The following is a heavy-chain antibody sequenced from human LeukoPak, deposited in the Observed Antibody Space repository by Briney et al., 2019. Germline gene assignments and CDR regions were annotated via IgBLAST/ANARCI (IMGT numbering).Heavy chain of an antibody. V-gene: IGHV4-34*01. CDR1: GGSFSGYY. D-gene: IGHD1-14*01. CDR2: INHSGST. Sequence: PSETLSLTCAVYGGSFSGYYWSWIRQPPGKGLEWIGEINHSGSTNYNPSLKSRVTISVDTSKNQFSLKLSSVTAADTAVYYCVRRSNYYYYGMDVRGQGTTVTVSS. J-gene: IGHJ6*02. CDR3: VRRSNYYYYGMDV.